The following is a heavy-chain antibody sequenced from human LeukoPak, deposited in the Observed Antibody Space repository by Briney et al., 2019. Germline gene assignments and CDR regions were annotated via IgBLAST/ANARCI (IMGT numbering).Heavy chain of an antibody. CDR1: GWSFSGYY. V-gene: IGHV4-34*01. J-gene: IGHJ5*02. Sequence: SETLSLTCAVYGWSFSGYYWSWIRQPPGKGLEWIGEINHSGSTNYNPSLISRVAMSVDTSKNQFSLKLSSVTAADTAVYYCARMAYSSSWRPRLGWFDPWGQGTLVTVSS. CDR2: INHSGST. D-gene: IGHD6-13*01. CDR3: ARMAYSSSWRPRLGWFDP.